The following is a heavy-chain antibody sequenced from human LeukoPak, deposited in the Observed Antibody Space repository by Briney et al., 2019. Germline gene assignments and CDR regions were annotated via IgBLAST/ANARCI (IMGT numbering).Heavy chain of an antibody. CDR1: GFTFSSYG. CDR3: ARGMYYDILTGYYTYYYYYAMDV. D-gene: IGHD3-9*01. Sequence: PGGSLRLSCAASGFTFSSYGMHWVRQAPGKGLEWVAVISHDGSNKYYAGSVKGRFTISRDNSKNTLYLQMNSLRAEDTAVYYCARGMYYDILTGYYTYYYYYAMDVWGQGTTVTVSS. J-gene: IGHJ6*02. CDR2: ISHDGSNK. V-gene: IGHV3-30*03.